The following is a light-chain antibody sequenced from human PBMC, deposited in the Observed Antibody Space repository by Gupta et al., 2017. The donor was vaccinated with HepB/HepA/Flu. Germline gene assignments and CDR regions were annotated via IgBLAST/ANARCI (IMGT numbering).Light chain of an antibody. CDR1: SSNIGAGYD. CDR3: QSYDSSLRGV. CDR2: GNS. V-gene: IGLV1-40*01. J-gene: IGLJ3*02. Sequence: QSVLTQPPSVSGAPVQRVTISFTGSSSNIGAGYDVHWYQQLPGTAPKLLIYGNSNRPSGVPDRFSGSKSGTSASLAITGLQAEDEADYYCQSYDSSLRGVFGGGTKLTVL.